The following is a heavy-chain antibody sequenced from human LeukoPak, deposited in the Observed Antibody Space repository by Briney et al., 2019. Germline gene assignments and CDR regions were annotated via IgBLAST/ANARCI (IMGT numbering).Heavy chain of an antibody. CDR1: GFTFSSYG. V-gene: IGHV3-30*02. D-gene: IGHD3-16*02. CDR2: IRYDGSNK. CDR3: AKEGLRLGELSLYRSWLDY. J-gene: IGHJ4*02. Sequence: GGSLRLSCAASGFTFSSYGMHWVRQAPGKGLEWVAFIRYDGSNKYYADSVKGRFTISRDNSKNTLYLQMNSLRAEDTAVYYCAKEGLRLGELSLYRSWLDYWGQGTLVTVSS.